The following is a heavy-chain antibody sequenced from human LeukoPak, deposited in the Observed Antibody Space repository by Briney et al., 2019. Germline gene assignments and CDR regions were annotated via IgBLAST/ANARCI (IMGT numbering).Heavy chain of an antibody. CDR3: SKAQQHIRDFDWATFDY. D-gene: IGHD3-9*01. V-gene: IGHV3-23*01. Sequence: GGSLRLSCAASGFTFSSYAMSWVRQTPGKGLEWVSAISNHGGSTYYADSVKGRFTISRDNSTNTLYLQMNSLRAEDTAVYYCSKAQQHIRDFDWATFDYWGQGTLVTVSS. CDR2: ISNHGGST. J-gene: IGHJ4*02. CDR1: GFTFSSYA.